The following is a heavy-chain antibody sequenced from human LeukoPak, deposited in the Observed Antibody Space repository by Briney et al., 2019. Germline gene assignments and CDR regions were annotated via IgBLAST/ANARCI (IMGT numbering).Heavy chain of an antibody. D-gene: IGHD2-2*01. J-gene: IGHJ4*02. CDR2: MNPNSGNT. CDR3: ARVSCGSTSCPFDY. Sequence: GASVKVSCKASGYTFTSYDINWVRQATGQGLEWMGWMNPNSGNTGYAQKFQGRVTMTRNTSISTAYMELSSLRSEDTAVYYWARVSCGSTSCPFDYWGQGTLVTVSS. CDR1: GYTFTSYD. V-gene: IGHV1-8*01.